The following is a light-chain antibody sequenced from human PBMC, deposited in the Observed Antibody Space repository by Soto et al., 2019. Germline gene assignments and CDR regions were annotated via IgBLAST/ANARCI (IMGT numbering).Light chain of an antibody. Sequence: SYELTQPPSVSVSPGQTASITCSGDKLGDKYVCWYQQKPGQSPVLVIYQGNKRPSGIPERFSGSNSGNTATLTISGTQAMDEADYHCQAWDRGVVFGGGTKLTVL. J-gene: IGLJ2*01. CDR3: QAWDRGVV. V-gene: IGLV3-1*01. CDR2: QGN. CDR1: KLGDKY.